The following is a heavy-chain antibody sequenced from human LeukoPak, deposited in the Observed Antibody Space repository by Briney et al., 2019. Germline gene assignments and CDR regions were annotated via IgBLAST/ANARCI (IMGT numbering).Heavy chain of an antibody. CDR1: GYTFTNYG. J-gene: IGHJ2*01. CDR2: ISTYNGNA. CDR3: ARTTSWYFDL. Sequence: ASVKVSCKASGYTFTNYGVNWVRRAPGQGLEWMGWISTYNGNANYAQSLQGRITMTTDTSTSTAYMELRSLRSDDTAVYYCARTTSWYFDLWGRGTLVTVSS. V-gene: IGHV1-18*01. D-gene: IGHD1-26*01.